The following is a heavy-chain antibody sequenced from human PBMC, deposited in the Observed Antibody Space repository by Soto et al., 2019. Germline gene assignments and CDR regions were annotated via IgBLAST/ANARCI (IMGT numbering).Heavy chain of an antibody. V-gene: IGHV4-31*03. CDR2: IYYSGST. CDR1: GGSISSGGYY. D-gene: IGHD3-22*01. CDR3: ARTTYYYDSSGYYYVSYFDY. Sequence: KPSETLSLTCTVSGGSISSGGYYWSWIRQHPGKGLEWIGYIYYSGSTYYNPSLKSRVTISVDTSKNQFSLKLSSVTAADTAVYYCARTTYYYDSSGYYYVSYFDYWGQGTLVTVSS. J-gene: IGHJ4*02.